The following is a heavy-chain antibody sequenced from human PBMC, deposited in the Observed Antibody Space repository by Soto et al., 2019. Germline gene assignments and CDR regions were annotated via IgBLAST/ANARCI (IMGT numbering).Heavy chain of an antibody. CDR2: IYSGGST. CDR3: SKGIAVAGTLTHAS. J-gene: IGHJ5*02. CDR1: GFTFRSYW. D-gene: IGHD6-19*01. Sequence: PGGSLRLSCAASGFTFRSYWMSWVRQAPGKGLEWVSVIYSGGSTFYADSVKGRFTISRDKSKNTVYLQLNSLSAEDTAVYYWSKGIAVAGTLTHASWAQGTLVTVPS. V-gene: IGHV3-23*03.